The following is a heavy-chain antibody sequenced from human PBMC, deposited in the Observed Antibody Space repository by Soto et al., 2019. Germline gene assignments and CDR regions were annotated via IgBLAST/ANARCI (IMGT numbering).Heavy chain of an antibody. CDR2: IIPIFGTA. CDR3: ASPRRGSGSALYDAFDI. J-gene: IGHJ3*02. D-gene: IGHD3-10*01. CDR1: GGTFSSYA. Sequence: QVQLVQSGAEVKKPGSSVKVSCKASGGTFSSYAISWVRQAPGQGLEWMGGIIPIFGTANYAQKFQGRVTITADESTRTAYMELSSLRSEDTAVYYCASPRRGSGSALYDAFDIWGQGTMVTVSS. V-gene: IGHV1-69*01.